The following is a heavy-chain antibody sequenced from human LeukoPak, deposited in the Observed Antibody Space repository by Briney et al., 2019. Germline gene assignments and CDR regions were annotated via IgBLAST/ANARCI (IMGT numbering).Heavy chain of an antibody. D-gene: IGHD3-10*01. J-gene: IGHJ3*02. Sequence: SETLSLTCTVSGGSISSSSYYWGWIRQPPGKGLEWIGSIYYSGSTYYNPSLKSRVTMSVDTSKNQFSLKLSSVTAADTAVYYCARDRALLWFGVWAFDIWGQGTMVTVSS. CDR3: ARDRALLWFGVWAFDI. CDR1: GGSISSSSYY. V-gene: IGHV4-39*07. CDR2: IYYSGST.